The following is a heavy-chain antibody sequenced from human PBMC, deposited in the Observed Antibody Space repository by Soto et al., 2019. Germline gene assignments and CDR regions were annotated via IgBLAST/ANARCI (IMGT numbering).Heavy chain of an antibody. Sequence: PGGSRRLACAAAGVTFSRYAMSCVRQAPGKGLEWVSAISGSGGSTYYADSVKGRFTISRDNSKNTLYLQMNSLRAEDTAVYYCAKEEELVDYYYYGMDVWGQGTTVTVSS. CDR2: ISGSGGST. V-gene: IGHV3-23*01. CDR3: AKEEELVDYYYYGMDV. D-gene: IGHD1-1*01. CDR1: GVTFSRYA. J-gene: IGHJ6*02.